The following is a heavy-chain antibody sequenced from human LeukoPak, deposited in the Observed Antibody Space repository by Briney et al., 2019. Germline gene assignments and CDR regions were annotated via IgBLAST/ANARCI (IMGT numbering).Heavy chain of an antibody. D-gene: IGHD5-18*01. Sequence: GASVKVSCKASGYTFTSYDINWVRQATGQGLEWMGWMNPSSGNTGYAQKFQGRVTITRNTSISTAYMELSSLRSEDTAVYYCATSSRGYSYGYYYYYYMDVWGKGTTVTVSS. CDR3: ATSSRGYSYGYYYYYYMDV. CDR1: GYTFTSYD. V-gene: IGHV1-8*03. CDR2: MNPSSGNT. J-gene: IGHJ6*03.